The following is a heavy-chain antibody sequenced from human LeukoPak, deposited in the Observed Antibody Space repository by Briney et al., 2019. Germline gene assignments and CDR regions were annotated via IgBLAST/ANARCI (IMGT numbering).Heavy chain of an antibody. D-gene: IGHD2-2*01. CDR2: IYYSGST. CDR3: ARSFVVPAAIFDF. Sequence: PWETLSLTCTVSGGTISSGDYYWSWIRQPPGKGLEWIGYIYYSGSTYYNPSLKSRVTISVDTSKNQFSLKLSSVTAADTAVYYCARSFVVPAAIFDFWGQGTLVTVSS. V-gene: IGHV4-30-4*08. J-gene: IGHJ4*02. CDR1: GGTISSGDYY.